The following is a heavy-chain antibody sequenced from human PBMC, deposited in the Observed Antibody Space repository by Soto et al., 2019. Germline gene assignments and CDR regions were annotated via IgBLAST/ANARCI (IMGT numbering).Heavy chain of an antibody. J-gene: IGHJ4*02. Sequence: GGSLRLSCAASGFTFSSYAMSWVRQAPGKGLEWVSAISGSGGSTYYADSVKGRFTISRDNSKNTLYLQMNSLRAEDTAVYYCAKDKPRHCSGGSCYSGLFEYWGQGTLVTVSS. CDR2: ISGSGGST. CDR1: GFTFSSYA. V-gene: IGHV3-23*01. CDR3: AKDKPRHCSGGSCYSGLFEY. D-gene: IGHD2-15*01.